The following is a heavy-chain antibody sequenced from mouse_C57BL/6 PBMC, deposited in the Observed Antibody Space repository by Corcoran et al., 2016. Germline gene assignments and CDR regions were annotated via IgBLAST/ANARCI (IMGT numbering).Heavy chain of an antibody. D-gene: IGHD2-1*01. CDR2: INTYSGVP. CDR3: GREGGNGY. V-gene: IGHV9-3*01. J-gene: IGHJ2*01. Sequence: QIQLVQSGRELKKPGETVKISCKASGYTFTTYGMRWVKQAPGKGLKWMGWINTYSGVPTYADDFKGRFAFSLETSASTAYLQINNLKNEDTATYFCGREGGNGYWGQGTTLTVSS. CDR1: GYTFTTYG.